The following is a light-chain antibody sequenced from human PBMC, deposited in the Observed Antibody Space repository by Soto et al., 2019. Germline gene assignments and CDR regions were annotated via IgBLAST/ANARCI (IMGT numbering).Light chain of an antibody. CDR3: PKVRCLPLT. CDR1: QSIRINS. CDR2: GAS. V-gene: IGKV3-20*01. Sequence: EIVLTQSPGTLSFSLGERVTLACRASQSIRINSVARSQQKPGQAPRLPNYGASSRASGIPDRFRGSWSGTNFTLTISRVEPEDFAVYYCPKVRCLPLTFGGGTKVDIK. J-gene: IGKJ4*01.